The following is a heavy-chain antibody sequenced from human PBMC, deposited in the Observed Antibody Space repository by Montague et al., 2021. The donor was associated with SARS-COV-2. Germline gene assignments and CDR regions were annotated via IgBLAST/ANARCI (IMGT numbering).Heavy chain of an antibody. V-gene: IGHV4-39*01. CDR2: IYYSGSS. CDR1: GDSISHSSFY. Sequence: SETLSLTCSVSGDSISHSSFYWGWIRQPPGKGLEWIERIYYSGSSSYNPSLKSRVTISIDTSKNQFSLELSSVTAADTAVYYCARHTVFCTSTSCFQEPPLYFCMDVWGKGTTVTVSS. D-gene: IGHD2-2*01. CDR3: ARHTVFCTSTSCFQEPPLYFCMDV. J-gene: IGHJ6*03.